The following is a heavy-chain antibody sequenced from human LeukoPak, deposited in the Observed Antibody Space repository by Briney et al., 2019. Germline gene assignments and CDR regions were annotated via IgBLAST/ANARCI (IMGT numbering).Heavy chain of an antibody. CDR3: ARLYSGSYYSDP. D-gene: IGHD1-26*01. CDR2: INPNSGGT. V-gene: IGHV1-2*02. CDR1: GHTFTGYY. J-gene: IGHJ5*02. Sequence: ASVKVSCKASGHTFTGYYMHWVRQAPGQGLEWMGWINPNSGGTNYAQKFQGRVTMTRDTSISTAYMELSRLRSDDTAVYYCARLYSGSYYSDPWGQGTLVTVSS.